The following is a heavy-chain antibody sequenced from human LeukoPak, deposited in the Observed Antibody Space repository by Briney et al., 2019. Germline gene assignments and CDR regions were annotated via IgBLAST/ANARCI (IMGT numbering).Heavy chain of an antibody. D-gene: IGHD5-18*01. CDR1: GGSISSYY. CDR3: ARDNGSRGYSYGYPGGAFDT. J-gene: IGHJ3*02. CDR2: IYYSGST. Sequence: PSETLSLTCTVSGGSISSYYWSWIRQPPGKGLEWIGYIYYSGSTNYNPSLKSRVTISVDTSKNQFSLKLSSVTAADTAVYYCARDNGSRGYSYGYPGGAFDTWGQGTMVTVSS. V-gene: IGHV4-59*01.